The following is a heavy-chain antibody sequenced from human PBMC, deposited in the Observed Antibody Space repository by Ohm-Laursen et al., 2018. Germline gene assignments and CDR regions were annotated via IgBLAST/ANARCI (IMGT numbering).Heavy chain of an antibody. J-gene: IGHJ3*02. CDR2: IYWNDDK. V-gene: IGHV2-5*01. CDR1: GFSLSTNGVG. D-gene: IGHD3-22*01. Sequence: TQTLTLTCTFSGFSLSTNGVGVGWIRQSPGKALKWLTLIYWNDDKRYSPSLKSRLTITKDTSKNQVLLTMTNMDPVDAATYYCARIVVSGADAFDIWGQGTMVTVSS. CDR3: ARIVVSGADAFDI.